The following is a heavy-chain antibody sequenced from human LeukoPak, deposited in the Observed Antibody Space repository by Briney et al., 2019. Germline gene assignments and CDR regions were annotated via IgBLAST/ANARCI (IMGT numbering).Heavy chain of an antibody. CDR3: AKAPSGWYGY. D-gene: IGHD6-19*01. CDR2: IGYDGSNK. J-gene: IGHJ4*02. V-gene: IGHV3-30*02. CDR1: GFTFSSYG. Sequence: GRCLRLSCAASGFTFSSYGIHWVRQAPGEGLEWVTFIGYDGSNKLYADSVKGRFTISRDNSKNTVYLQMNSLRAEDTAVYYCAKAPSGWYGYWGQGTLVIVFS.